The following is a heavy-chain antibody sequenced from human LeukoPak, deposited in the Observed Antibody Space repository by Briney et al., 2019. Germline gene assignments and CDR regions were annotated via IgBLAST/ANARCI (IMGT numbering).Heavy chain of an antibody. J-gene: IGHJ4*02. Sequence: PGGSLRLSCAASGFAFGSHWMHWVRQAPGKGLVWVARIESDASNTRYADSVEGRFTISRDNANKTLYLQMNSLRAEDTAVYYCTRDGSGSGIPFDYWGQGTPVTVSS. CDR2: IESDASNT. D-gene: IGHD1-26*01. V-gene: IGHV3-74*01. CDR3: TRDGSGSGIPFDY. CDR1: GFAFGSHW.